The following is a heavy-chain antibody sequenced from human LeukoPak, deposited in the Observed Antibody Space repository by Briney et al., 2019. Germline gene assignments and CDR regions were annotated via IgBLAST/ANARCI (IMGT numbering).Heavy chain of an antibody. V-gene: IGHV3-48*04. J-gene: IGHJ4*02. CDR3: ATDSPETAAFDY. D-gene: IGHD1-1*01. Sequence: GGPLRLSLTAPGFGFSKYVMNWARKAPGRGREWFSYIVGSSSNIYYADSVKGRFTISRDNAKNSLYLQMDSLRAEDTAVYYCATDSPETAAFDYWGQGTLVTVSS. CDR1: GFGFSKYV. CDR2: IVGSSSNI.